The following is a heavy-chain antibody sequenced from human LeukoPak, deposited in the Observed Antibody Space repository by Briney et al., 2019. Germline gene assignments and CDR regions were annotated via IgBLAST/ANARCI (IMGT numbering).Heavy chain of an antibody. CDR1: GFSFSDDW. D-gene: IGHD2-2*01. V-gene: IGHV3-7*01. J-gene: IGHJ4*02. CDR2: INQDGSRK. CDR3: ARDHAYRADY. Sequence: GGSLRLSCAASGFSFSDDWMCWVRQAPGKGLQWVANINQDGSRKYYADSLKGRFTISRDNAKNSLYLQMSSLRAEDTAVYYCARDHAYRADYWGQGTLVAVSS.